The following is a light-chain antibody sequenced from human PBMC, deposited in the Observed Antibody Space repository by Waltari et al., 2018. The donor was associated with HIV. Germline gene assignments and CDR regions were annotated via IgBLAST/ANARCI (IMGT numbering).Light chain of an antibody. CDR1: RSDVGCYPF. J-gene: IGLJ2*01. V-gene: IGLV2-14*03. CDR2: DVS. Sequence: QSALTPPASVSGSPGQLLTLPCTGTRSDVGCYPFVSWYPQHPDKAPKLLIYDVSDRPSGVSNRFSGSRSGNTASLTISGLLPEDEADYYCSSYTTTSTFVVFGGGTKLTVL. CDR3: SSYTTTSTFVV.